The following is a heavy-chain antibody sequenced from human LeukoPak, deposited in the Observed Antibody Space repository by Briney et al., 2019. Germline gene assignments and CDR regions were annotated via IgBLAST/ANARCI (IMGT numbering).Heavy chain of an antibody. CDR3: AKVSSSSTKKSYFDY. V-gene: IGHV3-23*01. D-gene: IGHD2-2*01. J-gene: IGHJ4*02. CDR1: GFTFSSYA. CDR2: ISGSGGST. Sequence: PGGSLRLSCAASGFTFSSYAMSWVRQAPGKGLEWVSAISGSGGSTYYADSVKGRFTISRDNSKNTLYLQMNSLRAEDTAVYYCAKVSSSSTKKSYFDYWGQGTLVTVSS.